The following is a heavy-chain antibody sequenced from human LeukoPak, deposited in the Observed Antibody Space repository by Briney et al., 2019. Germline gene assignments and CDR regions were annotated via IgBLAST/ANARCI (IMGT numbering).Heavy chain of an antibody. D-gene: IGHD3-9*01. CDR3: ARAYYDILTGYYPDY. CDR2: IKQDGSEK. Sequence: GGSLRLSCAASGFTFSSYWMSWVRQAPGKGLEWVANIKQDGSEKYYVDSVKGRFTISRDNAKNSLCLQMNSLRAEDTAVYYCARAYYDILTGYYPDYWGQGTLVTVSS. J-gene: IGHJ4*02. V-gene: IGHV3-7*04. CDR1: GFTFSSYW.